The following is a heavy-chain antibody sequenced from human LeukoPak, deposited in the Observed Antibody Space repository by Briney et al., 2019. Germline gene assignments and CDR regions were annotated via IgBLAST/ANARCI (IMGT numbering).Heavy chain of an antibody. D-gene: IGHD2-2*01. CDR1: GGSISSGGYY. J-gene: IGHJ6*02. CDR2: IYYSGST. V-gene: IGHV4-31*03. Sequence: SQTLSLTCTVSGGSISSGGYYWSWIRQHPGKGLEWIGYIYYSGSTYYNPSLKSRVTISVDTSKNQFSLKLSSVTAADTAVYYCARVGYCSSTSCYLDEYGMDVWGQGTTVTVSS. CDR3: ARVGYCSSTSCYLDEYGMDV.